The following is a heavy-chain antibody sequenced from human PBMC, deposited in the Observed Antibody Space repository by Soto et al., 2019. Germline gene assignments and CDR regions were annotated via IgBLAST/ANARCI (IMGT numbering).Heavy chain of an antibody. D-gene: IGHD5-12*01. Sequence: ASVKVSCKASGYTFTSYAISWVRQAPGQGLEWMAWISVYNGDRNYAQKLQGRLTMTTDTSTSTAYMELRGLRSDDTAVYYCARVAGMVATAPLDYWGQGTLVTVS. V-gene: IGHV1-18*01. CDR1: GYTFTSYA. CDR3: ARVAGMVATAPLDY. J-gene: IGHJ4*02. CDR2: ISVYNGDR.